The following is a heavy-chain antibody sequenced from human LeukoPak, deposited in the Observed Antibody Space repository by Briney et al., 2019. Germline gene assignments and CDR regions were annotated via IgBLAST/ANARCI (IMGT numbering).Heavy chain of an antibody. CDR2: IIPILGIA. V-gene: IGHV1-69*04. Sequence: SVKVSCKASGGTFSSYAISWVRQAPGQGLEWMGRIIPILGIANYAQKLQGRVTITADKSTSTAYMELSSLRSEDTGVYYCARAPRYSSGGYYAFDIWGQGTMVTVSS. D-gene: IGHD6-19*01. CDR3: ARAPRYSSGGYYAFDI. J-gene: IGHJ3*02. CDR1: GGTFSSYA.